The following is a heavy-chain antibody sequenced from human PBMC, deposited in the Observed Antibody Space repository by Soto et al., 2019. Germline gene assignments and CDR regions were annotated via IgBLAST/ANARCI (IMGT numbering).Heavy chain of an antibody. J-gene: IGHJ5*02. V-gene: IGHV4-59*01. CDR1: GGSISSYY. D-gene: IGHD3-10*01. CDR3: ARVGLLWFGDPGWFDP. CDR2: IYYSGST. Sequence: SETLSLTCTVSGGSISSYYWSWIRQPPGKGLEWIGYIYYSGSTNYNPSLKSRVTISVDTSKNQLSLKLSSVTAADTAVYYCARVGLLWFGDPGWFDPWGQGTLVTVSS.